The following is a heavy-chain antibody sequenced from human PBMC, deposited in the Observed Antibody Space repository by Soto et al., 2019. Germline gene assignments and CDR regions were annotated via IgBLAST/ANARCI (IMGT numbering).Heavy chain of an antibody. D-gene: IGHD2-2*01. V-gene: IGHV3-74*03. CDR1: GFTFSSYW. CDR2: INSDGSST. CDR3: ARVETCSSTSCYSVFDY. J-gene: IGHJ4*02. Sequence: EVQLVECGGGLVQPGGSLRLSCAASGFTFSSYWMHWVRQAPGKGLVWVSRINSDGSSTTYADSVKGRFTISRDNAKNTLYLQMNSLRAEDTAVYYCARVETCSSTSCYSVFDYWGQGTLVTVSS.